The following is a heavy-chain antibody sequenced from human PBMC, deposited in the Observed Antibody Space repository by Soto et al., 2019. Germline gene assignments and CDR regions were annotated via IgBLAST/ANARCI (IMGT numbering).Heavy chain of an antibody. CDR3: ARDYYDSSGDYSKFDY. CDR2: IIPIFGTA. CDR1: GGTFSSYA. Sequence: SVEVSCKASGGTFSSYAISWVRQAPGQGLEWMGGIIPIFGTANYAQKFQGRVTITADKSTSTAYMELSSLRSEDTAVYYCARDYYDSSGDYSKFDYWGQGTLVTVS. V-gene: IGHV1-69*06. D-gene: IGHD3-22*01. J-gene: IGHJ4*02.